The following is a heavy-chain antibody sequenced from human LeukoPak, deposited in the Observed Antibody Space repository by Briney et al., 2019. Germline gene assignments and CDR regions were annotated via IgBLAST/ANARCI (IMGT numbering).Heavy chain of an antibody. CDR3: ASLTYYYDSSGYLAY. V-gene: IGHV4-30-4*01. D-gene: IGHD3-22*01. CDR1: GGSISSGDYY. J-gene: IGHJ4*02. Sequence: SETLSLTCTVSGGSISSGDYYWNWIRQPPGKGLEWIGYIYYSGSTYYNPSLRSRVTISVDTSKNQFSLKLSSVTAADTAVYYCASLTYYYDSSGYLAYWGQGTLVTVSS. CDR2: IYYSGST.